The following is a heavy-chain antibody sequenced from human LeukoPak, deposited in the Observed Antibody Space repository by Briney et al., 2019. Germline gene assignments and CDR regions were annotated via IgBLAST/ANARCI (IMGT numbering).Heavy chain of an antibody. CDR2: IIPIFGTA. V-gene: IGHV1-69*01. CDR1: GGTFSSYA. Sequence: ASVKVSCKASGGTFSSYAISWVRQATGQGLEWMGGIIPIFGTANYAQKFQGRVTITADESTSTAYMELSSLRSEDTAVYYCARRERTNLDQNWFDPWGQGTLVTVSS. J-gene: IGHJ5*02. CDR3: ARRERTNLDQNWFDP.